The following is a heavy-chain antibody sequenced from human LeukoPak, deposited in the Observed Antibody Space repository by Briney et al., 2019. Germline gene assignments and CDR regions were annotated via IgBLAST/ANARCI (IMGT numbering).Heavy chain of an antibody. CDR1: GFSFTANW. CDR2: IKEDGSEK. Sequence: GGSLRLSYVASGFSFTANWMSWVRQAPGKGPEWVASIKEDGSEKYYGDSVSGRFTISRDNAKNSLYLQMNSLRVEDTAVYYCAQEGNWGQGTLVTVSS. J-gene: IGHJ4*02. V-gene: IGHV3-7*01. CDR3: AQEGN.